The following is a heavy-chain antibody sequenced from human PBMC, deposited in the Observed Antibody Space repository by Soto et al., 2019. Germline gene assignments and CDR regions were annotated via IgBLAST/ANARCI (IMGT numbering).Heavy chain of an antibody. D-gene: IGHD3-22*01. V-gene: IGHV3-30-3*01. Sequence: QVQLVESGGGVVQPGRSLRLSCAASGFTFSSYAMHWVRQAPGKGLEWVAVISYDGSNKYYADSVKGRFTISRDNSKNTLYRQMNSLRAEDTAVYYCGRDQNTMIVGGADAGYWGQGALVTVSS. CDR2: ISYDGSNK. J-gene: IGHJ4*02. CDR3: GRDQNTMIVGGADAGY. CDR1: GFTFSSYA.